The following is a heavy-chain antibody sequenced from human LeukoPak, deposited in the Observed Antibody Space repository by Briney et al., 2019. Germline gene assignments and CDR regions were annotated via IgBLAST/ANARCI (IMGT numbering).Heavy chain of an antibody. Sequence: GGSLRLSCAASGFTFSSYSMNWVRQAPGKGLEWVSSISSSSSYIYYADSVKGRFTISRDNAKNSLYLQMNSLRAVDTAVYYRARDTRLYGDYYYGMDVWGQGTTVTVSS. CDR2: ISSSSSYI. D-gene: IGHD4-17*01. J-gene: IGHJ6*02. CDR3: ARDTRLYGDYYYGMDV. CDR1: GFTFSSYS. V-gene: IGHV3-21*01.